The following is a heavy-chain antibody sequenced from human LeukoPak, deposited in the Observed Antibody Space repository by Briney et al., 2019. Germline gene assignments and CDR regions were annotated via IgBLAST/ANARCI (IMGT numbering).Heavy chain of an antibody. D-gene: IGHD6-19*01. V-gene: IGHV3-74*01. J-gene: IGHJ4*02. CDR2: ISPDGSSA. CDR3: AKGIAVAGRSPYDY. Sequence: GGSLRLSCAASGFTFSSYWMHWVRQAPGKGLVWVSRISPDGSSALYADSVKGRFTISRDNAKNTLYLQMNSLRGDDTAVYYCAKGIAVAGRSPYDYWGQGTLVTVSS. CDR1: GFTFSSYW.